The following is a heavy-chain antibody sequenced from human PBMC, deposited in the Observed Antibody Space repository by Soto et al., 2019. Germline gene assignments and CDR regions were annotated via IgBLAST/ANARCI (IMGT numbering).Heavy chain of an antibody. D-gene: IGHD3-3*01. CDR2: ISGRGGST. J-gene: IGHJ6*03. CDR1: GFTFSSYA. CDR3: AKGRGLRFLEWSHYYYMDV. V-gene: IGHV3-23*01. Sequence: GGSLKLSCAASGFTFSSYAMSWVRQAPGKGLEWVSAISGRGGSTYYADSVKGQYNISRDNSKNTLFLQMNSLRAEDTAVYYCAKGRGLRFLEWSHYYYMDVWGKGT.